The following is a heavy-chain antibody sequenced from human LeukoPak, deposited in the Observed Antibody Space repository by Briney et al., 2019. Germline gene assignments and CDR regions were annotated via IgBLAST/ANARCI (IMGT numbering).Heavy chain of an antibody. Sequence: SVKVSCKASGGTFSSYAISWVRQAPGQGLEWMGRIIPILGIANYAQKFQGRVTITADKSTSTAYMELSSLRSEDTAVYYCARDRGDYYDSSGNDAFDIWGQGTMVTVSS. CDR1: GGTFSSYA. V-gene: IGHV1-69*04. D-gene: IGHD3-22*01. J-gene: IGHJ3*02. CDR3: ARDRGDYYDSSGNDAFDI. CDR2: IIPILGIA.